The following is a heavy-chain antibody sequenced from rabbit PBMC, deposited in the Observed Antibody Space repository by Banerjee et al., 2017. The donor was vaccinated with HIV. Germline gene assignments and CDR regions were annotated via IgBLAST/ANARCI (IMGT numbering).Heavy chain of an antibody. CDR2: IGSNSGI. Sequence: QEQLEESGGGLVKPEGSLTLTCTASGIDFSNSYYMCWVRQAPGKGLEWIACIGSNSGIYYASWVNGRFTISKTSSTTVTLQMTSLTAADTATYFCARANIIGGDHYALNLWGPGTLVTVS. V-gene: IGHV1S45*01. D-gene: IGHD2-1*01. CDR3: ARANIIGGDHYALNL. CDR1: GIDFSNSYY. J-gene: IGHJ4*01.